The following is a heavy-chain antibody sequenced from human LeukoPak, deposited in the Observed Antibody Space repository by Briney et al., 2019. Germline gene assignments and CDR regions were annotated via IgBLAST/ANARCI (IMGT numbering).Heavy chain of an antibody. D-gene: IGHD4-17*01. CDR1: GYTFTSYY. CDR3: ARDADYGDYLSYYYYYMDV. V-gene: IGHV1-2*02. J-gene: IGHJ6*03. Sequence: ASVKVSCKASGYTFTSYYMHWVRQAPGQGLEWMGWINPNSGGTNYAQKFQGRVTMTRDTSISTAYMELSRLRSDDTAVYYCARDADYGDYLSYYYYYMDVWGKGTTVTVSS. CDR2: INPNSGGT.